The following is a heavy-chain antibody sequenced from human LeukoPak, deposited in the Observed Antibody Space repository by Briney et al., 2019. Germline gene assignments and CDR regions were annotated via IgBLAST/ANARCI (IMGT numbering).Heavy chain of an antibody. CDR3: AKDREGAFDI. CDR2: IGAAAAT. J-gene: IGHJ3*02. Sequence: GGSRTLSWAVSGLTFSIYDMHWVRQATGKGLEWFSTIGAAAATHCPDSMNARFTISKKNAKDPLFLQMNSLSAGDTAVYYCAKDREGAFDIWGQGTTVTVSS. CDR1: GLTFSIYD. V-gene: IGHV3-13*01. D-gene: IGHD1-26*01.